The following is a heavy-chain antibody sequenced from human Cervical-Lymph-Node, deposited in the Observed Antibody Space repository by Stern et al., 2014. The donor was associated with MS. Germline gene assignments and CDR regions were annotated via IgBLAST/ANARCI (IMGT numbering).Heavy chain of an antibody. CDR2: ISAYNGNT. J-gene: IGHJ6*02. Sequence: VQLVESGAEVKKPGASVKVSCKASGYTFTSYGISWVRQAPGPGLECMGWISAYNGNTNYAQKLQGRVTMTTDTSTSTAYMELRSLRSDDTAVYYCARDVTDFWSGSPYYYYGMDVWGQGTTVTVSS. D-gene: IGHD3-3*01. CDR3: ARDVTDFWSGSPYYYYGMDV. CDR1: GYTFTSYG. V-gene: IGHV1-18*04.